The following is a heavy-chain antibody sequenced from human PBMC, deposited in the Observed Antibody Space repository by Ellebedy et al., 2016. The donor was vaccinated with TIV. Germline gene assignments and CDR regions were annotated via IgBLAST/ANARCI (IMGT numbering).Heavy chain of an antibody. CDR3: ARDQWLGRAYYFDS. J-gene: IGHJ4*02. Sequence: GGSLRLSCVASGFTFSNYWMTWVRQAPGKGLEWVATTKKDGSEKYYVDSVKGRFTISRDNARNSLYLQMSSLRVEDTAVYYCARDQWLGRAYYFDSWGQGTLVTVSS. D-gene: IGHD6-19*01. V-gene: IGHV3-7*01. CDR2: TKKDGSEK. CDR1: GFTFSNYW.